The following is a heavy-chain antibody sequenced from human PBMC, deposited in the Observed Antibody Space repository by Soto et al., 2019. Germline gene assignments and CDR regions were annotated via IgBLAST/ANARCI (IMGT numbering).Heavy chain of an antibody. D-gene: IGHD6-19*01. CDR3: ARVMAVAGGSEWWFDP. Sequence: ASVKVSCKASGYTFTSYAMRWVRQAPGQRLEWMGWINAGNGNTKYSQKFQGRVTITRDTSASTAYMELSSLRSEDTAVYYCARVMAVAGGSEWWFDPWGQGTLVTVSS. CDR2: INAGNGNT. J-gene: IGHJ5*02. V-gene: IGHV1-3*01. CDR1: GYTFTSYA.